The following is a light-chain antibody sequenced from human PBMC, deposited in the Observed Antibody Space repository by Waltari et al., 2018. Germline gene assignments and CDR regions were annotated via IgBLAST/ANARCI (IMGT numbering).Light chain of an antibody. CDR3: ATWDDTLHGCWV. V-gene: IGLV1-44*01. Sequence: QSVLTQPPSASGTPGQRVPISFSGSSPNIGSATANCFQHLPGTAPKLLIYTDNQRPSGVPDRFSGSKSGTSASLAISGLQSEDEADYYCATWDDTLHGCWVFGGGTKLTVL. J-gene: IGLJ3*02. CDR2: TDN. CDR1: SPNIGSAT.